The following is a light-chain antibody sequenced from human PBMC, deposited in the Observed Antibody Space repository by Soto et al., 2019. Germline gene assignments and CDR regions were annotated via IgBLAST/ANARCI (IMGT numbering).Light chain of an antibody. V-gene: IGKV3-20*01. J-gene: IGKJ4*01. CDR3: QQYGSSPLT. CDR2: GAS. Sequence: EIVLTQSPGTLSLSPGERATLSCRASQSVSSSYLAWYQQKPGQAPRLLIYGASSRATGIPDRFSGGGSGTDFTLTISRLEPEDFAVYYCQQYGSSPLTFGGGTKVEIE. CDR1: QSVSSSY.